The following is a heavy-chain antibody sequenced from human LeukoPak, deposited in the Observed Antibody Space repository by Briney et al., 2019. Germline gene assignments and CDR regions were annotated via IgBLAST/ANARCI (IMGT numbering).Heavy chain of an antibody. V-gene: IGHV4-34*01. CDR3: ARHLRLLESPFPPRAFDI. CDR2: INHSGDT. J-gene: IGHJ3*02. Sequence: SETLSLTCAVYGGSFSGYFYNWIRQTPGQGLEWIGEINHSGDTNYNPSLKSRLTMSVDSSKNQLSLTLSSLTAADTAVYYCARHLRLLESPFPPRAFDIWGQGTTVTVSS. D-gene: IGHD3-3*01. CDR1: GGSFSGYF.